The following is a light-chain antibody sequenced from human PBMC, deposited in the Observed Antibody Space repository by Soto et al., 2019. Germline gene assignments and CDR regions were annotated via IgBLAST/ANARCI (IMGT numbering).Light chain of an antibody. J-gene: IGKJ1*01. Sequence: DIQMTHSPSTLSASVGDRVTITCRASQSISSWLAWYQQKPGKAPKLLIYDASSLESGVPSRFSGGGSGTEFTLTISSLQPDDIATYYCQQYNSYPWTFGQGTKVDIK. V-gene: IGKV1-5*01. CDR3: QQYNSYPWT. CDR1: QSISSW. CDR2: DAS.